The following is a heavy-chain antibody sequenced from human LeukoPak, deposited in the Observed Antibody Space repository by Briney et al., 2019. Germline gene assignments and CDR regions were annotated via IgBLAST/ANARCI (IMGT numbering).Heavy chain of an antibody. CDR1: GGSISSSCYY. J-gene: IGHJ4*02. D-gene: IGHD6-19*01. V-gene: IGHV4-39*01. CDR2: IYYSGST. Sequence: SETLSLTCTVSGGSISSSCYYWGWIRQPPGKGLEWIGSIYYSGSTYYNPSLKSRVTISVDTSKNQFSLKLSSVSAADTAVYYCARHGSGWYFDYWGQGTLVTVSS. CDR3: ARHGSGWYFDY.